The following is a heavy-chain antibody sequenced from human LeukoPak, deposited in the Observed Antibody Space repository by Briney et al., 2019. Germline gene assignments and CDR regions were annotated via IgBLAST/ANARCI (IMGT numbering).Heavy chain of an antibody. Sequence: SQTQSLTCTVSGGSISSGGYYWSWIRQPPGKGLEWIGYIYHSGSTYYNPSLKSRVTISVDRSKNQFSLKLSSVTAADTAVYYCARDKEGEMATTGGADAFDIWGQGTMVTVSS. V-gene: IGHV4-30-2*01. J-gene: IGHJ3*02. CDR3: ARDKEGEMATTGGADAFDI. CDR2: IYHSGST. D-gene: IGHD5-24*01. CDR1: GGSISSGGYY.